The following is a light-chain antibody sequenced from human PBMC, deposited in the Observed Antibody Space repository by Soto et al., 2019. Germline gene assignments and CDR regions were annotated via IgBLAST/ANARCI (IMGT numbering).Light chain of an antibody. CDR2: DAS. CDR3: QQGGNWPLT. V-gene: IGKV3-11*01. Sequence: EIVLAQSPATLSLSPGERATLSCRASQSISSYLAWYQQRPGQAPRLLIYDASNRATGTPARFSGSGSGTDFTLTISSLEPEDFAVYYCQQGGNWPLTFGQGTRLEIK. J-gene: IGKJ5*01. CDR1: QSISSY.